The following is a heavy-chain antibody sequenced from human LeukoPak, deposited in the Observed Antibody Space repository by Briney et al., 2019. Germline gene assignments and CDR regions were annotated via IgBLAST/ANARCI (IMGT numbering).Heavy chain of an antibody. V-gene: IGHV4-59*01. CDR3: ARGPPYSSSWYVL. D-gene: IGHD6-13*01. CDR1: GGSFSGYY. CDR2: IYYSGST. J-gene: IGHJ5*02. Sequence: PSETLSLTCAVYGGSFSGYYWSWIRQPPGKGLEWIGYIYYSGSTNYNPSLKSRVTISVDTSKNQFSLKLSSVTAADTAVYYCARGPPYSSSWYVLWGQGTLVTVSS.